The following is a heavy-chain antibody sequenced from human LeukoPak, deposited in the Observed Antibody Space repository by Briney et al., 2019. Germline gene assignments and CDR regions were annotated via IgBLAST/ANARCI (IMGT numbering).Heavy chain of an antibody. D-gene: IGHD4-17*01. CDR2: INHSGST. CDR1: GYSISNGYY. Sequence: SETLSLTCTVSGYSISNGYYWGWIRQPPGKGLEWIGEINHSGSTNYNPSLKSRVTISVDTSKNQFSLKLSSVTAADTAVYYCARRRRTTVTKANFDLWGRGTLVTVSS. CDR3: ARRRRTTVTKANFDL. V-gene: IGHV4-38-2*02. J-gene: IGHJ2*01.